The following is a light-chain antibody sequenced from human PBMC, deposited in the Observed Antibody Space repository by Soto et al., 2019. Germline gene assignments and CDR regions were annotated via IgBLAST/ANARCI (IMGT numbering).Light chain of an antibody. V-gene: IGKV1-12*01. CDR3: QQANKFPRN. Sequence: DIQMTQSPPSLSASVGDRVTIICRASQDIRGWLAWYQKKPGKGPKLLIHGASNLQTGVPSRFRGSGSGTEFTLTIDNLQAEDFATYFCQQANKFPRNFGPGTTVEIK. CDR1: QDIRGW. CDR2: GAS. J-gene: IGKJ3*01.